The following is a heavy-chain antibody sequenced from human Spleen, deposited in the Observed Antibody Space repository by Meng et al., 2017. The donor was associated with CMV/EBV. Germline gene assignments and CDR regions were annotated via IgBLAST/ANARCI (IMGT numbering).Heavy chain of an antibody. CDR1: GFTFSSYA. Sequence: CAASGFTFSSYAMHWVRQAPGKGLEWVAVISYDGSNKYYADSVKGRFTISRDNSKNALYLQMNSLRAEDTAVYYCAREPLRGYLDYWGLGTLVTVSS. D-gene: IGHD3-16*01. CDR2: ISYDGSNK. CDR3: AREPLRGYLDY. J-gene: IGHJ4*02. V-gene: IGHV3-30*04.